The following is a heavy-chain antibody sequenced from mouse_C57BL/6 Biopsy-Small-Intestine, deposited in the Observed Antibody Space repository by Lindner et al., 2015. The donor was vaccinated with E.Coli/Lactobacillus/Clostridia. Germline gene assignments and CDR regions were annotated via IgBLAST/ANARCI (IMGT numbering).Heavy chain of an antibody. V-gene: IGHV1-80*01. CDR1: GYAFSSYW. CDR3: TFYSNYPYYAMDY. CDR2: IYPGDGDT. D-gene: IGHD2-5*01. J-gene: IGHJ4*01. Sequence: VQLQESGAELVKPGASVKISCKASGYAFSSYWMNWVKQRPGKGPEWIGQIYPGDGDTNYNGKFKGKATLTADISSNTAYLQLSSLTSEDTAVYYCTFYSNYPYYAMDYWGQGTSVTVSS.